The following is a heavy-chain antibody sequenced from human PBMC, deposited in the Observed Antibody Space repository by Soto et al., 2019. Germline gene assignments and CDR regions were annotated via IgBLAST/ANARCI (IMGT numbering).Heavy chain of an antibody. CDR3: ARKAGVYSSSWYPAEYFQH. D-gene: IGHD6-13*01. Sequence: ASVKVSCKASGYTFTSYGISWVRQAPGQGLERMGWISAYNGNTNYAQKLQGRVTMTTDTSTSTAYMELRSLRSDDTAVYYCARKAGVYSSSWYPAEYFQHWGQGTLVTVSS. CDR2: ISAYNGNT. J-gene: IGHJ1*01. V-gene: IGHV1-18*01. CDR1: GYTFTSYG.